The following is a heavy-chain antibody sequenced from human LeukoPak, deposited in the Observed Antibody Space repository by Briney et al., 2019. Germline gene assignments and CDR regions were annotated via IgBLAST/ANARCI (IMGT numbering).Heavy chain of an antibody. CDR3: ARAGPYYDFWSGYSKAFDP. J-gene: IGHJ5*02. CDR1: GYTFTGYY. D-gene: IGHD3-3*01. CDR2: INPNSGGT. Sequence: ASVKVSCKASGYTFTGYYMHWVRQAPGQGLEWMGWINPNSGGTNYAQKLQGRVTMTTDTSTSTAYMELRSLRSDDTAVYYCARAGPYYDFWSGYSKAFDPWGQGALVTVSS. V-gene: IGHV1-2*02.